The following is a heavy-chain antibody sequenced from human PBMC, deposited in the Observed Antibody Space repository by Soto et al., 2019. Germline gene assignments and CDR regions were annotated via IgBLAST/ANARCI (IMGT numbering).Heavy chain of an antibody. CDR3: AKGREWLLSAFDI. Sequence: GGSLRLSCAASGFTFSSYGMHWVRQAPGKGLEWVSAISGSGGSTYYADSVKGRFTISRDNSKNTLYLQMNSLRAEDTAVYYCAKGREWLLSAFDIWGQGTMVTVSS. D-gene: IGHD3-3*01. J-gene: IGHJ3*02. CDR1: GFTFSSYG. V-gene: IGHV3-23*01. CDR2: ISGSGGST.